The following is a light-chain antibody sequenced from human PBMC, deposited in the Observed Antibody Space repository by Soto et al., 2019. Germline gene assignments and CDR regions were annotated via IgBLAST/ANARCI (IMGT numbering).Light chain of an antibody. CDR2: EVT. J-gene: IGLJ2*01. CDR1: SSDIGTYNY. Sequence: QSVLTQPPSASGSPGQSVTISCTGTSSDIGTYNYVSWYQQHPGRAPKLMIYEVTKRPSGVPDRFSGSKSGNTASLTVSGLQAEDEADYYCSANGDTTTLFGGGTKLTVL. V-gene: IGLV2-8*01. CDR3: SANGDTTTL.